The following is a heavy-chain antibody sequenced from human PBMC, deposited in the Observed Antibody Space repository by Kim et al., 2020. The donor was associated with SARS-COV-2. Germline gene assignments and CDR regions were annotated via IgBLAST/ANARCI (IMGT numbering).Heavy chain of an antibody. CDR3: AARIVVTMFHNTNYYGMHL. D-gene: IGHD5-12*01. CDR1: GGTISSGGYY. Sequence: SETLSLTCTVSGGTISSGGYYWSWIRPHPGKGLEWFGYIYYSGSTYYNPSLKSRVTISVDTSKNQFSLKLSSVTAADTAVYYCAARIVVTMFHNTNYYGMHLGGQGPAVTVFS. V-gene: IGHV4-31*03. J-gene: IGHJ6*02. CDR2: IYYSGST.